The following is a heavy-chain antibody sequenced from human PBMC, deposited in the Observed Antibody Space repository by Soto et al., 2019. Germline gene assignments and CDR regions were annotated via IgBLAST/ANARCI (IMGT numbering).Heavy chain of an antibody. D-gene: IGHD3-22*01. CDR1: GGSISSYY. CDR3: ARWYFDSSGYYIQDWFDP. CDR2: IYYSGST. V-gene: IGHV4-59*01. J-gene: IGHJ5*02. Sequence: SETLSLTCTVSGGSISSYYWSWIRQPPGKGLEWIGYIYYSGSTNYNPSLKSRATISVDTSKNQFSLKLSSVTAADTAVYYCARWYFDSSGYYIQDWFDPWGQGTLVTVSS.